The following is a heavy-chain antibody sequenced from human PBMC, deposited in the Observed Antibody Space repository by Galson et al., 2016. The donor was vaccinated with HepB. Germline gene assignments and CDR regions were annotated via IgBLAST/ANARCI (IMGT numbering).Heavy chain of an antibody. D-gene: IGHD1-7*01. CDR1: GYTFTSYG. V-gene: IGHV1-18*04. Sequence: SVKVSCKASGYTFTSYGISWVRQAPGQGLEWMGWISAYNGHTNSAQKLQGRVTMTTDTSTTTAYMELRSLRSDDTAVYYCARGARRSGTMDYWGQGTLVTVSS. CDR3: ARGARRSGTMDY. J-gene: IGHJ4*02. CDR2: ISAYNGHT.